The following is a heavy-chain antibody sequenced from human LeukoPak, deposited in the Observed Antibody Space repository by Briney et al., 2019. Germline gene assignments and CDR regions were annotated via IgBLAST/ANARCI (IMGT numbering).Heavy chain of an antibody. V-gene: IGHV4-38-2*01. CDR1: GNFISSGYF. CDR2: IYHSGNT. Sequence: SETLSLTCAVSGNFISSGYFWGWIRPPPGKGLDWIGSIYHSGNTYYKSSLKRRVTISIDTSKNQFSLKLKSVNAEDTAVYYCARGQWVADFDYWGQGTLVTVSS. CDR3: ARGQWVADFDY. J-gene: IGHJ4*02. D-gene: IGHD6-19*01.